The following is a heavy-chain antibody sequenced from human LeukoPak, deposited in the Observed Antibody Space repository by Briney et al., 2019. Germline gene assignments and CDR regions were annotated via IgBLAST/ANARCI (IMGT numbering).Heavy chain of an antibody. Sequence: PSETLSLTCTVSDGSITSDYWTWIRQAPGKGLEWIGYFHYSGTTVYNPSLKSRITMSLDTSKNHFSLKLTSVTTADTAMYYCARDGPSPRYSSSWYWFNPWGQGTLVTVSS. CDR2: FHYSGTT. J-gene: IGHJ5*02. CDR3: ARDGPSPRYSSSWYWFNP. CDR1: DGSITSDY. V-gene: IGHV4-59*01. D-gene: IGHD6-13*01.